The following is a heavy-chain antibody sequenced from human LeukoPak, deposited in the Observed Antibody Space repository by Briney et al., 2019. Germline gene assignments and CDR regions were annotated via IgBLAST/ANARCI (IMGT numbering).Heavy chain of an antibody. Sequence: SETLSLTCTVSGGSISSYYWSWIRQPPGKGLEWIGYIYYSGSTNYNPSLKSRATISVDTSKNQFSLKLSSVTAADTAVYYCASIAARNWFDPWGQGTLATVSS. CDR1: GGSISSYY. CDR3: ASIAARNWFDP. J-gene: IGHJ5*02. CDR2: IYYSGST. D-gene: IGHD6-6*01. V-gene: IGHV4-59*01.